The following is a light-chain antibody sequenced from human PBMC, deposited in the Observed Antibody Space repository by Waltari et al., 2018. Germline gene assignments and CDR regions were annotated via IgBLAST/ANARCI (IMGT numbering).Light chain of an antibody. Sequence: AIRITQSPSSLSASTGDRVTITCRASQGISSYLAWYQQKPGKAPKLLIYAASTLQSGVPSRFSGSGSGTDCTLTISCLQSEDFATYYCQQYYSYPHFFGGGTKVEIK. J-gene: IGKJ4*01. CDR3: QQYYSYPHF. CDR2: AAS. V-gene: IGKV1-8*01. CDR1: QGISSY.